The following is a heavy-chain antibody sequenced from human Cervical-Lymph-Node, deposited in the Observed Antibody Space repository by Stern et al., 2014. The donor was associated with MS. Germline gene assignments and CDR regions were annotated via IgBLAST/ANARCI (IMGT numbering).Heavy chain of an antibody. CDR2: VSYSGST. CDR3: ARGRGINGDYYYFDD. J-gene: IGHJ4*02. CDR1: GGSVRSGTYY. Sequence: QVQLVESGPGLVKPSETLSLTCSVSGGSVRSGTYYWSWFRQPPGKGLEWIGYVSYSGSTNDNPSLDSRATISVDTSKNQFSLTLRSVTAADTAVYYCARGRGINGDYYYFDDWGQGTLVPVSS. D-gene: IGHD4-17*01. V-gene: IGHV4-61*01.